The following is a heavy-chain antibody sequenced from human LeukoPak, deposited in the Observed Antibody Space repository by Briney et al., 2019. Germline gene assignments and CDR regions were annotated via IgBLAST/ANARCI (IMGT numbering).Heavy chain of an antibody. CDR3: TTTPVSGRYVYY. D-gene: IGHD6-19*01. Sequence: GGSLRLSCAAPGFTFTSYGMHWVRQAPGKGLKWLSVIWYVGSEKYYADSVKGGFTISRDNSKTTLYLQMHSLSAEDTAVSYCTTTPVSGRYVYYWGPRTLVTVSS. CDR2: IWYVGSEK. CDR1: GFTFTSYG. J-gene: IGHJ4*02. V-gene: IGHV3-33*01.